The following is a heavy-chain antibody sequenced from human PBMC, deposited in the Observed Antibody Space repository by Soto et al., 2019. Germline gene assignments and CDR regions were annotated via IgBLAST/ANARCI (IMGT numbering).Heavy chain of an antibody. CDR1: GFTFTSYA. J-gene: IGHJ4*02. V-gene: IGHV3-23*01. D-gene: IGHD6-13*01. CDR3: VKGGASYTSCWYAN. CDR2: INGGGEST. Sequence: GGSLRLSCAASGFTFTSYAMSWVRQAPGKGLEWVSTINGGGESTFYLDSVRGRFTVSRDNSKDTLYLQMTSLRVEDTALYHCVKGGASYTSCWYANWGQGILVTVSS.